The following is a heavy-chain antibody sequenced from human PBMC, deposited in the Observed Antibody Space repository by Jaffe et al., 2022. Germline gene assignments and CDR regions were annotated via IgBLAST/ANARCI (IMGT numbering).Heavy chain of an antibody. V-gene: IGHV4-34*01. CDR2: INHSGST. J-gene: IGHJ1*01. D-gene: IGHD2-15*01. CDR1: GGSFSGYY. CDR3: ARGRGLVVVAAPESEYFQH. Sequence: QVQLQQWGAGLLKPSETLSLTCAVYGGSFSGYYWSWIRQPPGKGLEWIGEINHSGSTNYNPSLKSRVTISVDTSKNQFSLKLSSVTAADTAVYYCARGRGLVVVAAPESEYFQHWGQGTLVTVSS.